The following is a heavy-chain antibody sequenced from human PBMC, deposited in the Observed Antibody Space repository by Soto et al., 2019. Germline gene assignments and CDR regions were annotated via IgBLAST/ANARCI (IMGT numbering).Heavy chain of an antibody. CDR2: ISWNSGSI. Sequence: SLKISCAASGFTFDDYAMHWVRQAPGKGLEWVSGISWNSGSIGYADSVKGRFTISRDNAKNSLYLQMNSLSAEDTALYYCASTGIAAAIYYWGQGTLVTVSS. CDR1: GFTFDDYA. V-gene: IGHV3-9*01. D-gene: IGHD6-13*01. J-gene: IGHJ4*02. CDR3: ASTGIAAAIYY.